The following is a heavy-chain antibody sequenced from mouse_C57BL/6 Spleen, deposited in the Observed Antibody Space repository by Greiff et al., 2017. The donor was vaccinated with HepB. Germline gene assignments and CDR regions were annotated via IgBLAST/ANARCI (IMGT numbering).Heavy chain of an antibody. CDR2: INPNNGGT. CDR1: GYTFTDYN. CDR3: ARHDSSGSYYFDY. D-gene: IGHD3-2*02. Sequence: EVQLQQSGPELVKPGASVKIPCKASGYTFTDYNMDWVKQSHGKSLEWIGDINPNNGGTIYNQKFKGKATLTVDKSSSTAYMELRSLTSEDTAVYYCARHDSSGSYYFDYWGQCTTLTVSS. J-gene: IGHJ2*01. V-gene: IGHV1-18*01.